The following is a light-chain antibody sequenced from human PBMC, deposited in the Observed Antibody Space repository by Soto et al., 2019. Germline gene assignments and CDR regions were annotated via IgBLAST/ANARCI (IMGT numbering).Light chain of an antibody. J-gene: IGKJ3*01. CDR3: QTYGDSLFT. CDR2: AAS. CDR1: QRVSNSL. Sequence: EIVLTQSPGTLSLSPGERATLSCRASQRVSNSLVAWYQQKPGQAPRPLISAASSRATGIPDRFSGSGSGTDFTLTISSLEPEDFAVYYCQTYGDSLFTFGPGTKLETK. V-gene: IGKV3-20*01.